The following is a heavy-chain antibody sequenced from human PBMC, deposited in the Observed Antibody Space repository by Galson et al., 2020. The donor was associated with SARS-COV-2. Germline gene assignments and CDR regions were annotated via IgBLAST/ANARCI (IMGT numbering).Heavy chain of an antibody. Sequence: GESLKISCAASGFTFSSYSMNWVRQAPGKGLEWVSSISSSSSYIYYADSVKGRFTISRDNAKNSLYLQMNSLRAEDTAVYYCASNRGYSGYDLPSPLDYWGQGTMATVSS. CDR2: ISSSSSYI. D-gene: IGHD5-12*01. J-gene: IGHJ3*01. V-gene: IGHV3-21*01. CDR3: ASNRGYSGYDLPSPLDY. CDR1: GFTFSSYS.